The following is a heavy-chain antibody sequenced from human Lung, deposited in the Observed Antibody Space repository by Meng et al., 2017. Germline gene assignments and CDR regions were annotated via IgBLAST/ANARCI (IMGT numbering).Heavy chain of an antibody. Sequence: QVQLWQSGAEVKQPGASVKVSCKASGYTFTSYPIYWVRQAPGQRPEWMGWINTGNGAAKYSQKFQGRVTMTRDTSASTAYMELSSLTSEDTATYYCASHPRELPSWGQGTLVTVSS. CDR2: INTGNGAA. V-gene: IGHV1-3*04. D-gene: IGHD1-26*01. CDR1: GYTFTSYP. J-gene: IGHJ4*02. CDR3: ASHPRELPS.